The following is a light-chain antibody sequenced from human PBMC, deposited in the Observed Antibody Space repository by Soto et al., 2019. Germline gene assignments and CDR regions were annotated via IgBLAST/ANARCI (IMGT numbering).Light chain of an antibody. J-gene: IGLJ2*01. Sequence: QSALTQPPSASGSPGQSVTISCTGTSGDVGRYDYVSWYQQHPGKAPKLIIYEVSERPSGVPDRFSGSKSGNTAALTVSGLQAEDEADYYCSSYEGNPVVFGGGTKLTVL. V-gene: IGLV2-8*01. CDR1: SGDVGRYDY. CDR2: EVS. CDR3: SSYEGNPVV.